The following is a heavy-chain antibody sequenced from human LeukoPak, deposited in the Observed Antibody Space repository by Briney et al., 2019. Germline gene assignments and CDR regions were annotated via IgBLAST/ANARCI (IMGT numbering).Heavy chain of an antibody. V-gene: IGHV4-34*01. J-gene: IGHJ4*02. CDR3: ARGAMTTTSTFDY. D-gene: IGHD5-24*01. Sequence: SETLSLTCAVYGGSFSGYYWSWIRQPPGKGLEWIGEINHSGSTNYNPSLKSRVTLSVDTSKNQFSLKLSSVTAADTAVYYCARGAMTTTSTFDYWGQGTLVTVSS. CDR1: GGSFSGYY. CDR2: INHSGST.